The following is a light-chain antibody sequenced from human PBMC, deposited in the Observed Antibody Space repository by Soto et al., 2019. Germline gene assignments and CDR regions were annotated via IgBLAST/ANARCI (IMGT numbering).Light chain of an antibody. Sequence: EIVMTQSPATLSVSPGEKATLSCRASQSVSNNLACYQQKPGQAPRLLIYFASTRATGIPAMFSGRGSGTEFTLTINSLQSEDFVVYYCQQYNKWPLTFGGGTKVETK. CDR3: QQYNKWPLT. J-gene: IGKJ4*01. CDR1: QSVSNN. V-gene: IGKV3-15*01. CDR2: FAS.